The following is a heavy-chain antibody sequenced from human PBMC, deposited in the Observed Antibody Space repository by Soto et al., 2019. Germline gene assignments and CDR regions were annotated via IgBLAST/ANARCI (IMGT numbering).Heavy chain of an antibody. CDR2: IYYSGST. CDR3: ARAFYSSGWYGGYGMDV. V-gene: IGHV4-59*01. Sequence: SETLSLTCTVSGGSISSYYWSWIRQPPGKGLEWIGYIYYSGSTNYNPSLKSRVTISVDTSKNQFSLKLSSVTAADTAVYYCARAFYSSGWYGGYGMDVWGQGTTVTVS. J-gene: IGHJ6*02. D-gene: IGHD6-19*01. CDR1: GGSISSYY.